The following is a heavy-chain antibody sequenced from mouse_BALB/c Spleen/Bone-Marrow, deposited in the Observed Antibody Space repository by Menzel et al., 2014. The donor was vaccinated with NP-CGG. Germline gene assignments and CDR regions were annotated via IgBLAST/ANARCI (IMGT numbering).Heavy chain of an antibody. CDR1: GYTFTSCW. Sequence: QVQLQQSGAELVKPGASVKLSCKASGYTFTSCWMHWVKQRPGQGLEWIGEINPSNGRTNYNEKFKSKATLTVDKSSSTAYMQLSSLTSEDSAVYYCAPYYYGSSYGFYWYFDVWGAGTTVTVSS. CDR2: INPSNGRT. J-gene: IGHJ1*01. V-gene: IGHV1S81*02. CDR3: APYYYGSSYGFYWYFDV. D-gene: IGHD1-1*01.